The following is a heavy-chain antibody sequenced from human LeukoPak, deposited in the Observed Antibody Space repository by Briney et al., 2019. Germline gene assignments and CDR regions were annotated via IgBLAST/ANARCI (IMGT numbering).Heavy chain of an antibody. Sequence: PGGSLRLSCVASGLTVSSNYMTWVRQAPGKGLEWVSVIYSNGNTYYAGSVKGRFTISRDNSKNTLYLQMNSLRVEDTAVYYCARDDVAVAWRDYWGQGTLVTVSS. V-gene: IGHV3-53*01. D-gene: IGHD6-19*01. J-gene: IGHJ4*02. CDR2: IYSNGNT. CDR1: GLTVSSNY. CDR3: ARDDVAVAWRDY.